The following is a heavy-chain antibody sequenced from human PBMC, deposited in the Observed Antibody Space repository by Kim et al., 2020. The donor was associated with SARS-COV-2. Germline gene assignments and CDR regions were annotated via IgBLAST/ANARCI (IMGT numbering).Heavy chain of an antibody. CDR2: IYYSGST. V-gene: IGHV4-39*07. CDR3: NPVVVNAIGVYFDY. D-gene: IGHD2-21*01. J-gene: IGHJ4*01. Sequence: SETLSLSCTVYGGSISSSSYYWGWIRQPPGKGLEWIGRIYYSGSTYYNPSLKSRVTISVDTSKNQFSLKLRSMTAADTTVYYCNPVVVNAIGVYFDYWC. CDR1: GGSISSSSYY.